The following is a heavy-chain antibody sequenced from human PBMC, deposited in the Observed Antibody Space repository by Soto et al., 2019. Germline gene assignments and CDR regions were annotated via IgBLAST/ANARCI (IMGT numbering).Heavy chain of an antibody. Sequence: SETLSLTCSVSGGSISGSYWSWIRQSPGKGLEWLGYVYYTGSTNYSPSLRSRVSISVDTARNEFSLRLSSVTAADTAVYFCARSVAVPGAHIDYWGQGTQVTVSA. J-gene: IGHJ4*02. CDR2: VYYTGST. V-gene: IGHV4-59*01. D-gene: IGHD6-19*01. CDR3: ARSVAVPGAHIDY. CDR1: GGSISGSY.